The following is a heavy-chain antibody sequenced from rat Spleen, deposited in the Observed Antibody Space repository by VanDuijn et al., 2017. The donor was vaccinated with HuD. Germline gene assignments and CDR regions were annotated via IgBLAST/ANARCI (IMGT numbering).Heavy chain of an antibody. V-gene: IGHV5-19*01. CDR1: GFTFSYYG. D-gene: IGHD1-11*01. Sequence: EVHLVESGGGSVQPGGSLKLSCAASGFTFSYYGMNWIRQAPTKGLEWVAYISPSGGDKYSRDSVKGRFTISRDDAESTLYLQMDSLRSEDTATYYCAQEPLNYGGPHRFANWGQGTLVTVSS. J-gene: IGHJ3*01. CDR2: ISPSGGDK. CDR3: AQEPLNYGGPHRFAN.